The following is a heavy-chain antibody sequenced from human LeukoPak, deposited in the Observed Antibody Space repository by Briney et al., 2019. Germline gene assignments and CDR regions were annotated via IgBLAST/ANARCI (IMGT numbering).Heavy chain of an antibody. J-gene: IGHJ4*02. CDR3: ATQGSGYCSGGSCYSVFDY. D-gene: IGHD2-15*01. Sequence: ASVTVSCTVSGYTLTELSMHWVRQAPGEGLEWMGGFDPEDGETIYAQKFQGRVTMTEDTSTDTAYMELSSLRSEDTAVYYCATQGSGYCSGGSCYSVFDYWGQGTLVTVSS. CDR1: GYTLTELS. CDR2: FDPEDGET. V-gene: IGHV1-24*01.